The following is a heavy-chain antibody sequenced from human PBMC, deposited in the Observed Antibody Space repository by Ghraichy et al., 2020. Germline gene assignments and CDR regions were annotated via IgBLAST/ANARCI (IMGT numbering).Heavy chain of an antibody. V-gene: IGHV3-48*01. CDR1: GFTFSSYS. CDR3: AREVPTYYYDSSGSYYYYYMDV. Sequence: GESLNISCAASGFTFSSYSMNWVRQAPGKGLEWVSYISSSSSTIYYADSVKGRFTISRDNAKNSLYLQMNSLRAEDTAVYYCAREVPTYYYDSSGSYYYYYMDVWGKGTTVTVSS. J-gene: IGHJ6*03. CDR2: ISSSSSTI. D-gene: IGHD3-22*01.